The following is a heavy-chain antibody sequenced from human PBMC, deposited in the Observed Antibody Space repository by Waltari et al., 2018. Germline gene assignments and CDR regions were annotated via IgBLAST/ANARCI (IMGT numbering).Heavy chain of an antibody. J-gene: IGHJ4*02. CDR3: ARPMIRGIPPIDY. Sequence: QVQLVQSAAEVKKPGASVKVSCKASGYTFTIYDNNWVRQAPGQGLEWWGWMDTDSAPACYSHQFQDRVTISMDASLSTVYIEVISLRSEDTTVYYCARPMIRGIPPIDYWGQGPLVTVSS. V-gene: IGHV1-8*03. D-gene: IGHD3-10*01. CDR2: MDTDSAPA. CDR1: GYTFTIYD.